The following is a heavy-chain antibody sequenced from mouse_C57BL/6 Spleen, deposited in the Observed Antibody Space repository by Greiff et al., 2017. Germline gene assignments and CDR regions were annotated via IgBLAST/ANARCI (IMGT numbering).Heavy chain of an antibody. D-gene: IGHD2-1*01. Sequence: DVKLVESGEGLVKPGGSLKLSCAASGFTFSSYAMSWVRQTPEQRLEWVAYISSGGDYIYYADTVKGRFTISRDNARNTLYLQMSSLKSEDTAMYYCTRDRRNYGNYGAMDYWGQGTSVTVSS. CDR1: GFTFSSYA. V-gene: IGHV5-9-1*02. J-gene: IGHJ4*01. CDR2: ISSGGDYI. CDR3: TRDRRNYGNYGAMDY.